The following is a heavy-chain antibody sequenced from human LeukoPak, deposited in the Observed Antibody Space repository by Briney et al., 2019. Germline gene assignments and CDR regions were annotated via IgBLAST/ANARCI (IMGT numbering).Heavy chain of an antibody. CDR3: VRQTGRITNFDS. D-gene: IGHD3-10*01. J-gene: IGHJ4*02. V-gene: IGHV1-58*01. CDR1: GFTFTSSA. CDR2: IVVGSGNT. Sequence: SVKVSCKASGFTFTSSAVQWVRQARGQRLEWIGWIVVGSGNTNYAQKFQERVTITRDMSTSTAYMELSSLRSEDTAVYYCVRQTGRITNFDSWGQGTLVTVSS.